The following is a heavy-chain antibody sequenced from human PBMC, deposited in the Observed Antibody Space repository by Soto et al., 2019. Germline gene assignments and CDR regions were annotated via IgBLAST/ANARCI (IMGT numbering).Heavy chain of an antibody. CDR3: ARDGSGGYYKWDVFDY. V-gene: IGHV1-69*13. J-gene: IGHJ4*02. D-gene: IGHD3-10*01. Sequence: SVKVSCKASGGTFSSAAISWVRQAPGQGLEWMGGIIPIFGTANYAQKFQVRVTITADESTRTAYMELSRLRSEDTAVYYCARDGSGGYYKWDVFDYWGEGTLVTVSS. CDR2: IIPIFGTA. CDR1: GGTFSSAA.